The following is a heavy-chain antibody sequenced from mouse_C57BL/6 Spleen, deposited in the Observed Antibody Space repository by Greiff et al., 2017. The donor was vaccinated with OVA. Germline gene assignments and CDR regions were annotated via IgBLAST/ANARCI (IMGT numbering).Heavy chain of an antibody. CDR3: ARSPNFDY. CDR2: ISGGGGNT. CDR1: GFTFSSYT. Sequence: EVKLMESGGGLVKPGGSLKLSCAASGFTFSSYTMSWVRQTPEKRLEWVATISGGGGNTYYPDSVKGRFTISRDNAKNTLYLQMSSLRSEDTALYYCARSPNFDYWGQGTTLTVSS. J-gene: IGHJ2*01. V-gene: IGHV5-9*01.